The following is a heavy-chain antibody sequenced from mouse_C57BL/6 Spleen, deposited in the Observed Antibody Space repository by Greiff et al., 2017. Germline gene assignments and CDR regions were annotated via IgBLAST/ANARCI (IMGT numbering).Heavy chain of an antibody. D-gene: IGHD1-1*01. Sequence: VKLMESGAELVKPGASVKLSCKASGYTFTSYWMHWVKQRPGQGLEWIGMIHPNSGSTNYNEKFKSKATLTVDKSSSTAYMQLSSLTSEDSAVYYCARRKTTVVDAMDYWGQGTSVTVSS. CDR2: IHPNSGST. V-gene: IGHV1-64*01. CDR1: GYTFTSYW. CDR3: ARRKTTVVDAMDY. J-gene: IGHJ4*01.